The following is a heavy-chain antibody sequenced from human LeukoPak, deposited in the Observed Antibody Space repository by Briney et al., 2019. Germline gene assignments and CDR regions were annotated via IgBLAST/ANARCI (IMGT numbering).Heavy chain of an antibody. CDR1: GYTVTNYW. J-gene: IGHJ3*02. CDR2: IYPRDSDT. V-gene: IGHV5-51*01. Sequence: GETLKISCKGSGYTVTNYWIGWGRQMPGKGLEYMGIIYPRDSDTRYSPSFEGQVTISADKSISTAYLQWSSLKASDTAMYFCARKFCSSTTCYVAFDMWGQGTMVTVSS. D-gene: IGHD2-2*01. CDR3: ARKFCSSTTCYVAFDM.